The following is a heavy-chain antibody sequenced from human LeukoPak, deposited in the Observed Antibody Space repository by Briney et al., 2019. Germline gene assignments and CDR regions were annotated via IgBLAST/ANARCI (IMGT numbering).Heavy chain of an antibody. J-gene: IGHJ4*02. Sequence: SETLSLTCTVSGGSISSYYWSWIRQSPGKGLEWIGYIYYNGNTNYNPSLKSRVTISVDTSKNQFSLKLSSVTAADTAVYYCARHARAQGYCSSTSCYPLDYWGQGTLVTVSS. V-gene: IGHV4-59*01. CDR2: IYYNGNT. CDR1: GGSISSYY. D-gene: IGHD2-2*01. CDR3: ARHARAQGYCSSTSCYPLDY.